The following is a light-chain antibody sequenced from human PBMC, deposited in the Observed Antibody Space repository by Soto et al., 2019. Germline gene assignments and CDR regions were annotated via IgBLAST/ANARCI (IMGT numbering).Light chain of an antibody. Sequence: DIQMTQSPSTLSASVGDRVTITCRASQSISDWLAWYQQKPGEIPKLLIYKASSLETGVPSRFSGTGSGTEFTLTISGLQPDDFATYYCQQYRRLWSFGQGTKVEIK. CDR3: QQYRRLWS. CDR2: KAS. J-gene: IGKJ1*01. CDR1: QSISDW. V-gene: IGKV1-5*03.